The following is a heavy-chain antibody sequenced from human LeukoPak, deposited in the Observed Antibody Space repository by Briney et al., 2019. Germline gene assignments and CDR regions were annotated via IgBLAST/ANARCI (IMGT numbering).Heavy chain of an antibody. Sequence: SETLSLTCAVYGGSFSGYYWSWIRQPPGKGLEWMGEINHSGSTNYNPSLKSRVTISVDTSKNQLSLKLSSVTAADTVVYYCATDYGSGSYPPSFDYWGQGTLVTVSS. D-gene: IGHD3-10*01. CDR1: GGSFSGYY. V-gene: IGHV4-34*01. CDR3: ATDYGSGSYPPSFDY. CDR2: INHSGST. J-gene: IGHJ4*02.